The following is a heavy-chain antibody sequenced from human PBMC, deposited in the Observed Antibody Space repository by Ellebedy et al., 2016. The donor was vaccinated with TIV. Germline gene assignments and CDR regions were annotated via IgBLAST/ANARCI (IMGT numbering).Heavy chain of an antibody. Sequence: APVKVSCXASGYTFSSYFMHWVRQAPGQGLEWMGIINPSGGSTSYAQKFQGRVTLTRDTSTSTVYMELSSLRSEDTAVYYCARDLFGGVTADYWGQGTLVTVSS. CDR1: GYTFSSYF. V-gene: IGHV1-46*01. CDR3: ARDLFGGVTADY. CDR2: INPSGGST. D-gene: IGHD3-16*01. J-gene: IGHJ4*02.